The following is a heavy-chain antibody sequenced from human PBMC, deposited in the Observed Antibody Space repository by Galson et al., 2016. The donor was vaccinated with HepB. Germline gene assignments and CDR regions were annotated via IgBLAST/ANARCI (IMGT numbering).Heavy chain of an antibody. J-gene: IGHJ4*02. Sequence: SVKVSCKASGYTFTSYNVHWVRQAPGQGLEWMGIINPSGGSTSYAQKFQGRVTMTRDTSTSTVYMELSSLRFEDTAVYFCAIGGYGAYGTVGDDYWVQGTLVTVSS. V-gene: IGHV1-46*01. CDR2: INPSGGST. CDR1: GYTFTSYN. CDR3: AIGGYGAYGTVGDDY. D-gene: IGHD4-17*01.